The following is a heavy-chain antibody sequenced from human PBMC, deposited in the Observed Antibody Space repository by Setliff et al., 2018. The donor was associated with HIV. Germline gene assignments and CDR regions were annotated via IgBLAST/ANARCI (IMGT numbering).Heavy chain of an antibody. Sequence: ASVKVSCKASGYTFTSYGISWVRQAPGQGLEWMGWISGYNGNTNFAQKLQGRVTMTTDTSTSTAYMELRSLRSDDTAVYYCVRDRLNVYSSGWGVGYWGQGTLVTVSS. CDR1: GYTFTSYG. D-gene: IGHD6-25*01. J-gene: IGHJ4*02. CDR2: ISGYNGNT. CDR3: VRDRLNVYSSGWGVGY. V-gene: IGHV1-18*01.